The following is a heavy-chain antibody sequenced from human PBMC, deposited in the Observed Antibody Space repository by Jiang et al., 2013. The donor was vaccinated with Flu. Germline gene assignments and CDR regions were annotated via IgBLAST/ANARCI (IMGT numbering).Heavy chain of an antibody. CDR1: GGSISSGGYS. J-gene: IGHJ4*02. Sequence: GSGLVKPSQTLSLTCAVSGGSISSGGYSWSWIRQPPGKGLEWIGYIYHSGSTYYNPSLKSRVTISVDRSKNQFSLKLSSVTAADTAVYYXARDQAAGGGFDYWGQGTLVTVSS. CDR3: ARDQAAGGGFDY. D-gene: IGHD6-13*01. CDR2: IYHSGST. V-gene: IGHV4-30-2*01.